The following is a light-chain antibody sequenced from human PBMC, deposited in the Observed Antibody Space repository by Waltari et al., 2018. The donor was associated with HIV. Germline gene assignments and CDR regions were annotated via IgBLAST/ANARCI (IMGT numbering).Light chain of an antibody. CDR1: NIGRTS. CDR2: HDT. V-gene: IGLV3-21*01. Sequence: SYVLTQSPSVSVAPGKTARITCGGPNIGRTSVNLYPQQPGQAPVMVIYHDTDRPSGIPDRFSGSNSEDTATLTIRRVEAGDEADYYCQVWDTNTDQYVIFGGGTNLAV. J-gene: IGLJ2*01. CDR3: QVWDTNTDQYVI.